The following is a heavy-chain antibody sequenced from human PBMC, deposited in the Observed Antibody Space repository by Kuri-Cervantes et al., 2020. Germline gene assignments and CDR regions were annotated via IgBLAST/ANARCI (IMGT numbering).Heavy chain of an antibody. CDR2: ISSSGSTI. D-gene: IGHD4-17*01. CDR1: GFTFSNAW. Sequence: GGSLRLSCAASGFTFSNAWMSWVRQAPGKGLEWVSYISSSGSTIYYADSVKGRFTISRDNAKNSLYLQMNSLRAEDTAVYYCARPTRPDYYYYMDVWGKGTTVTVSS. CDR3: ARPTRPDYYYYMDV. J-gene: IGHJ6*03. V-gene: IGHV3-11*04.